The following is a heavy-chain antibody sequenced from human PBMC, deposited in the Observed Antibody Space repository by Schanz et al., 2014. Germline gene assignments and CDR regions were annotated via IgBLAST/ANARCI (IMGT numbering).Heavy chain of an antibody. J-gene: IGHJ6*02. CDR1: GGTFSTYT. CDR3: TRLGRADPNGFDV. Sequence: VQLEQSGAEVKKPGSSVKVSCKASGGTFSTYTISWVRQVPGQGLEWLGRIMPLRGIGNNAWKFQDRLTITADKSMNITYMELSSLGTEDTAVYYCTRLGRADPNGFDVWGQGTTXTVS. V-gene: IGHV1-69*02. CDR2: IMPLRGIG. D-gene: IGHD3-10*01.